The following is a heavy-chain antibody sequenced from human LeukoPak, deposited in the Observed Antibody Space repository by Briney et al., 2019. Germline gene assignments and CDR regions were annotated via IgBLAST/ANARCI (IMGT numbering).Heavy chain of an antibody. V-gene: IGHV4-39*07. D-gene: IGHD1-26*01. CDR1: GGSISSSSYY. CDR3: ARAVTWEPHLIYY. J-gene: IGHJ4*02. CDR2: IYYSGST. Sequence: SETLSLTCTVSGGSISSSSYYWGWIRQPPGKGLEWIGSIYYSGSTYYNPSLKCRVTISVDTSKNQFSLKLSSVTAADTAVYYCARAVTWEPHLIYYRGQGTLVTVSS.